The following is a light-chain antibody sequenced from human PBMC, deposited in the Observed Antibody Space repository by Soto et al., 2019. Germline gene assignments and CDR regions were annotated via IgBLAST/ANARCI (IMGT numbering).Light chain of an antibody. Sequence: QSALTQPPSASGSPGQSVTISCTGTSSDVGGYNYVSWYQHHPGKAPKLMISEVSKRPSGVPDRFSGSKSGNTASLTVSGLQAEEEAHYYCSSYAGSNRVVFGGGTKLTVL. V-gene: IGLV2-8*01. CDR2: EVS. CDR1: SSDVGGYNY. J-gene: IGLJ2*01. CDR3: SSYAGSNRVV.